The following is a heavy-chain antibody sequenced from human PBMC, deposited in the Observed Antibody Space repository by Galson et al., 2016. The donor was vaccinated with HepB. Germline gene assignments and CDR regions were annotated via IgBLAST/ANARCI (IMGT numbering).Heavy chain of an antibody. CDR3: ARDRRDNWNFPVMDV. J-gene: IGHJ6*02. V-gene: IGHV3-21*01. CDR2: ISTASRYI. Sequence: SLRLSCAASGFIFSSYTMNWVRQAPGKGLEWVSSISTASRYIYYADSVKGRFTISRVNPKSSLYLQMNSLRAEDTAVYYCARDRRDNWNFPVMDVWGQGTTVTVSS. CDR1: GFIFSSYT. D-gene: IGHD1-7*01.